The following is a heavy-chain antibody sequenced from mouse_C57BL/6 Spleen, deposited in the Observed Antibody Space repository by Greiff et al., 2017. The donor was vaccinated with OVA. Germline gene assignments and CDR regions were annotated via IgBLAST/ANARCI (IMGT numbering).Heavy chain of an antibody. V-gene: IGHV1-80*01. CDR1: GYAFSSYW. CDR3: ARGYCDSRGGYFDV. J-gene: IGHJ1*03. D-gene: IGHD1-1*01. Sequence: QVQLQESGAELVKPGASVKISCKASGYAFSSYWMNWVKQRPGQGLEWIGQIYPGDGDTNYNGKFKGKATLTADKSSSTAYMQLSSLTSEDSAVYFCARGYCDSRGGYFDVWGTGTTVTVSS. CDR2: IYPGDGDT.